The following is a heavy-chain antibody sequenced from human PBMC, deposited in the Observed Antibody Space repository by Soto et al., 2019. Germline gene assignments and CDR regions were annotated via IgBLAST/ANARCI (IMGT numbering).Heavy chain of an antibody. CDR2: ISGSGGST. D-gene: IGHD4-17*01. CDR3: AKEGDGDGNGGGYYYYYYGMDV. CDR1: GFTFSSYA. V-gene: IGHV3-23*01. Sequence: GSLRLSCAASGFTFSSYAMSWVRQAPGKGLEWVSAISGSGGSTYYADSVKGRFTISRDNSKNTLYLQMNSLRAEDTAVYYCAKEGDGDGNGGGYYYYYYGMDVWGQGTAVTVSS. J-gene: IGHJ6*02.